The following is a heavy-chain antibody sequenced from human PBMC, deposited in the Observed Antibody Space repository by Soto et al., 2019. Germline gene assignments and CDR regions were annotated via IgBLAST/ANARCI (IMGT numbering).Heavy chain of an antibody. D-gene: IGHD3-10*01. V-gene: IGHV4-59*01. CDR1: GGSMSSYY. J-gene: IGHJ4*02. Sequence: TCTVCGGSMSSYYWSWIRQPPGKGLEWIGYIYYSGSTNYNPSLKSRVTISVDTSKNQFSLRLSSVTAADTAVYYCARGEVLWFGESKWGQGTLVTVSS. CDR3: ARGEVLWFGESK. CDR2: IYYSGST.